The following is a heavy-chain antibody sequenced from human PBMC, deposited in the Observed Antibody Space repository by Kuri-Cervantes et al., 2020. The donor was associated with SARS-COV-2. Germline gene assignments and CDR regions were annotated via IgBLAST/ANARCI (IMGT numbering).Heavy chain of an antibody. CDR1: GGSFSGYY. V-gene: IGHV4-34*01. CDR2: INHSGST. J-gene: IGHJ4*02. CDR3: ARVAVAATIFGDY. D-gene: IGHD6-19*01. Sequence: GSLRLSCAVYGGSFSGYYWSWIRQPPGKGLEWIGEINHSGSTNYNPSLKSRVTISVDTSKNQFSLKLSSVTAADTAVYYCARVAVAATIFGDYWGQGNMVTVSS.